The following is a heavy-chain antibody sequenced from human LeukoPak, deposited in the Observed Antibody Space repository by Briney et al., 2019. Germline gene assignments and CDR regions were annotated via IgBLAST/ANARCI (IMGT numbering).Heavy chain of an antibody. Sequence: HPGGSLRLSCTASGFTFSSYGMHWVRQAPGKGLEWVTFIRYDGSNKYYVDSVKGRFTISRDNSKNTLYLQMSSLRAEDTAVYYCAKDSNYYYDSSGYSFQHWGQGTLVTVSS. CDR3: AKDSNYYYDSSGYSFQH. CDR1: GFTFSSYG. D-gene: IGHD3-22*01. V-gene: IGHV3-30*02. J-gene: IGHJ1*01. CDR2: IRYDGSNK.